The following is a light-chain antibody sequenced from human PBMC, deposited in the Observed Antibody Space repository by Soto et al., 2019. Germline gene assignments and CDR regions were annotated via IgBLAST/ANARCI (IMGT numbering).Light chain of an antibody. V-gene: IGKV1-39*01. CDR2: AAS. Sequence: DIQMTQSPSSLSASVGDRVTITCRASQSISSYLNWYQQKPGKAPKLLIYAASSLQSGVPSRFSGSGSGTDFTLTISSLQPEEFATYYCQQGYSTPLAFGQGTKVDIK. CDR3: QQGYSTPLA. CDR1: QSISSY. J-gene: IGKJ1*01.